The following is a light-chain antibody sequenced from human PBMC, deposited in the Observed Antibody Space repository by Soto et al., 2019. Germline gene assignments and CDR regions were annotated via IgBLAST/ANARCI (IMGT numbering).Light chain of an antibody. CDR2: GAS. Sequence: EIVMTQSPATLSVSPGERATLFCKASQSVSDNLAWYQQKPGQAPSLLIYGASIRATGIPARFSGVGSGTEFTLTISSLQSEDFAVYYCQQYNNWPLTFCGGTKVEI. J-gene: IGKJ4*01. CDR3: QQYNNWPLT. V-gene: IGKV3D-15*01. CDR1: QSVSDN.